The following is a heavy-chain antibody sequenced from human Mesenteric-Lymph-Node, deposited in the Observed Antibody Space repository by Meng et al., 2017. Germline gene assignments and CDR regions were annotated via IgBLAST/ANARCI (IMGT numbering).Heavy chain of an antibody. Sequence: QLQLQESGPGLVKPSGTLSLTCAVSGASVNNNNWWSWVRQSPGTGLEWIGEISPTGGTNYNPSLKSRVTMSVDTSKNQFSLKMTSVTAADSGVYYCAGGNSGVPWGQGTLVTVSS. CDR3: AGGNSGVP. V-gene: IGHV4-4*02. J-gene: IGHJ1*01. D-gene: IGHD3-10*01. CDR2: ISPTGGT. CDR1: GASVNNNNW.